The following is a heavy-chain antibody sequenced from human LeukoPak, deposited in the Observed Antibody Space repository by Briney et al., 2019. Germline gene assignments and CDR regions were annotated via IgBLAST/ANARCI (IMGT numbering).Heavy chain of an antibody. J-gene: IGHJ6*02. V-gene: IGHV3-23*01. Sequence: GGSLRLSCAASGFTFSSYAMSWVHQAPGKGLEWVSAISGSGGSTYYADSVKGRFTISRDNSKNTLYLQMNSLRAEDTAVYYCAKDQLDYGDYYYYGMDVWGQGTTVTVSS. CDR1: GFTFSSYA. D-gene: IGHD4-17*01. CDR3: AKDQLDYGDYYYYGMDV. CDR2: ISGSGGST.